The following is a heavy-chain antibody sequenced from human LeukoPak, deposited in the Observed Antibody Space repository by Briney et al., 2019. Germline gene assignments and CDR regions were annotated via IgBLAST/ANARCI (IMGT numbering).Heavy chain of an antibody. CDR1: GGSISSSSYY. Sequence: SETLSLTCTVSGGSISSSSYYWGWIRQPPGKGLEWIGSIYYSGSTYYNPSLKSRVTISVDTSKNQFSLKLSSVTAADTAVYYCAREYSYGYAFDIWGQGTMVTVSS. CDR2: IYYSGST. CDR3: AREYSYGYAFDI. D-gene: IGHD5-18*01. V-gene: IGHV4-39*01. J-gene: IGHJ3*02.